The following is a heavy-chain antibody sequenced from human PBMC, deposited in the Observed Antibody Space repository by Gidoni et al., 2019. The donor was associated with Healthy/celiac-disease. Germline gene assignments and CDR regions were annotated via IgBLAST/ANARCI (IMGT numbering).Heavy chain of an antibody. CDR1: GGSISSSSSY. V-gene: IGHV4-39*07. J-gene: IGHJ4*02. CDR3: ARVSPPYYYDGSGFPDS. Sequence: QLQLQESGPGLVKPSETLSLTGTVSGGSISSSSSYWGWIRQPPGKGLEWIGNIYYSGSTYYNPSLKSRVTISVDTSKNQFSLKLSSVTAADTAVYYCARVSPPYYYDGSGFPDSWGQGTLVTVSS. CDR2: IYYSGST. D-gene: IGHD3-22*01.